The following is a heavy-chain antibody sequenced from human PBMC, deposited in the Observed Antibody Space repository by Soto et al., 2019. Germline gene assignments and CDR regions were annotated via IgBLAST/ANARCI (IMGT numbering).Heavy chain of an antibody. D-gene: IGHD6-13*01. CDR3: RRSSRYSTDV. CDR1: GHPIRISSY. CDR2: IYSTGNT. V-gene: IGHV4-38-2*02. J-gene: IGHJ6*02. Sequence: PSDTLSLTCTVSGHPIRISSYWGWIRQPPGKGLEWIGSIYSTGNTYYNPSLNSQVTISVDTSKNQFSLNVISVTAADTAVYYCRRSSRYSTDVWGPGTTVT.